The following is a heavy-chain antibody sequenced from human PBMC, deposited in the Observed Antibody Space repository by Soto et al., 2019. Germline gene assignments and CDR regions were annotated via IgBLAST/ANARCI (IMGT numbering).Heavy chain of an antibody. CDR3: ARHNSESGGDFWSGYPKYGMDV. CDR2: IDPSDSYT. Sequence: GESLKISCKGSGYSFTSYWISWVRQMPGKGLEWIGRIDPSDSYTNYSPSFQGHVTISADKSISTAYLQWSSLKASDTAMYYCARHNSESGGDFWSGYPKYGMDVWGQGTTVTVSS. D-gene: IGHD3-3*01. J-gene: IGHJ6*02. CDR1: GYSFTSYW. V-gene: IGHV5-10-1*01.